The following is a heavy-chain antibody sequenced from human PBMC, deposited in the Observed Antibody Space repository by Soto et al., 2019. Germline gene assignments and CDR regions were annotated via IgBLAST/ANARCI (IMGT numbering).Heavy chain of an antibody. Sequence: EVQLLESGGGLVQPGGSLRVSCAASGITFSNYALSWVRQAPGKGLEWVSGISASGTSIYYADSVRGRFTISRDNSKNSLSPQMNSLRADDTAVYYCAKEHGGWTCAITSYFDYWGQGTLVTVSS. J-gene: IGHJ4*02. V-gene: IGHV3-23*01. D-gene: IGHD5-12*01. CDR1: GITFSNYA. CDR3: AKEHGGWTCAITSYFDY. CDR2: ISASGTSI.